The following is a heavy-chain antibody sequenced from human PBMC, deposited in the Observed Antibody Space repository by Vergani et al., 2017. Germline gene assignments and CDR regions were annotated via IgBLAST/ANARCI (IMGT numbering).Heavy chain of an antibody. CDR3: ARVLLLLYNRFDP. J-gene: IGHJ5*02. CDR2: TWYDGNNK. CDR1: GSTFNPYG. V-gene: IGHV3-33*01. Sequence: QVQLVESGGGVVQPGRSLRLSCAASGSTFNPYGMHWVRQAPGKGLEWVAVTWYDGNNKQYADSVKGRFTISRDNSKSTMYLQMKSLRDEDTGVYYCARVLLLLYNRFDPWGQGTLVTVSS. D-gene: IGHD1-14*01.